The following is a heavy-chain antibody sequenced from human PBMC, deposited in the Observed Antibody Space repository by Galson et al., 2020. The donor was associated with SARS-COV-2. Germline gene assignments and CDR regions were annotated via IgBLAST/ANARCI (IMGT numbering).Heavy chain of an antibody. V-gene: IGHV3-30*04. Sequence: GGSLRLSCAASGITFSNYAMHWVRQAPGKGLEWVAVISYDGSNKYFADSVKGRFTISRDNSKNTLYLQMNSLSAEDTAVYYCAKEGGGSWLLDYWGQGTLVTVSS. CDR3: AKEGGGSWLLDY. J-gene: IGHJ4*02. CDR2: ISYDGSNK. CDR1: GITFSNYA. D-gene: IGHD6-13*01.